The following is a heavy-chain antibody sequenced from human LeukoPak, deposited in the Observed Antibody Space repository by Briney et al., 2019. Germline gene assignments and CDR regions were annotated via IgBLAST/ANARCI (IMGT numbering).Heavy chain of an antibody. Sequence: GASVKVSCKAAGYTFTGYYMFWVRQAPGQGLEWMGRINPNSGGTNYAQKFQGRVTMTRDTSISTAYMELSRLRSDDTAVYYCARGYCSGGSCSSVENWFDPWGQGTLVTVSS. D-gene: IGHD2-15*01. CDR1: GYTFTGYY. V-gene: IGHV1-2*06. J-gene: IGHJ5*02. CDR3: ARGYCSGGSCSSVENWFDP. CDR2: INPNSGGT.